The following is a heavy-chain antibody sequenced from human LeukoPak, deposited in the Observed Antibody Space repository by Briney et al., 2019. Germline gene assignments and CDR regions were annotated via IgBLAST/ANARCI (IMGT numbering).Heavy chain of an antibody. CDR1: GYTFTSYD. D-gene: IGHD6-25*01. CDR2: MNPNSGNT. J-gene: IGHJ4*02. CDR3: ARVGAATVTLTL. Sequence: ASVKVSCKASGYTFTSYDINWVRQATGQGLEWMGWMNPNSGNTGYAQKFQGRVTMTRNTSISTAYMELSSLRSEDTAVYYCARVGAATVTLTLWGQGTPVTVSS. V-gene: IGHV1-8*01.